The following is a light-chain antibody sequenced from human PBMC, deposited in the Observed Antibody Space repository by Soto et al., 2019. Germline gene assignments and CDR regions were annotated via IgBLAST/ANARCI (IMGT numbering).Light chain of an antibody. J-gene: IGLJ3*02. CDR3: SLYKADGV. CDR2: GVS. CDR1: SPHLGEYNH. V-gene: IGLV2-14*01. Sequence: QSALTQPASVSGSPGQSITISCTGTSPHLGEYNHIAWYQQHPGKAPKLIIYGVSNRPPGVSDRFTGSKSGNTASLTISGLQADDEANYYCSLYKADGVFGGGTKLTVL.